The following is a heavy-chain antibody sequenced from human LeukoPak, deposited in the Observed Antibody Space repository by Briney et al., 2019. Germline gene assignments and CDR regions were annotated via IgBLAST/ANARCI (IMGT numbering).Heavy chain of an antibody. J-gene: IGHJ5*02. Sequence: GASVKVSCKASGYTFTSYYMHWVRQAPGQGLEWMGLINPSGGTTRYARKFQGRVTMTRDLSTSTDYMELSSLRSDDTAVYFCARDNSVGDYAWWFDPWGQGTLVTVSS. D-gene: IGHD1-26*01. CDR2: INPSGGTT. CDR1: GYTFTSYY. CDR3: ARDNSVGDYAWWFDP. V-gene: IGHV1-46*01.